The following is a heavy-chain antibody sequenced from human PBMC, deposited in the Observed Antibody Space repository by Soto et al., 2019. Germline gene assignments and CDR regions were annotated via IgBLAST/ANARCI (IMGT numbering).Heavy chain of an antibody. V-gene: IGHV3-30*03. CDR3: AREVAPATLPPSSLMDV. J-gene: IGHJ6*02. Sequence: PGGSLRLSCAASGFTFSSYGMHWVRQAPGKGLEWVAVISYDGSNKYYADSVKGRFTISRDNSKNTLYLQMNSLRAEDTAVYYCAREVAPATLPPSSLMDVWGQGTTVTVSS. CDR1: GFTFSSYG. CDR2: ISYDGSNK. D-gene: IGHD2-2*01.